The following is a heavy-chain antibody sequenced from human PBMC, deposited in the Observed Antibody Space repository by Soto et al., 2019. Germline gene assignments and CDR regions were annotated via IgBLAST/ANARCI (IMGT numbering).Heavy chain of an antibody. V-gene: IGHV4-4*02. CDR3: VRPYGSGNYNVFKI. CDR1: SDSISSSNW. CDR2: IYQSGST. D-gene: IGHD3-10*01. Sequence: SETLSLTCAVSSDSISSSNWWTWVRQSPGKGLEWIGEIYQSGSTNYNPSLKSRVTISVDKSKNQFSLKLSSVRAPDTAVYYGVRPYGSGNYNVFKIWGQGTMVTVSS. J-gene: IGHJ3*02.